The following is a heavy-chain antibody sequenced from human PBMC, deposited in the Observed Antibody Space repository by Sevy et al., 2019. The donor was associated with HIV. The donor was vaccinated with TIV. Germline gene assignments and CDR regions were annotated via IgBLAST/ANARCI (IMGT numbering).Heavy chain of an antibody. CDR3: ARGGGNGWYYFDY. V-gene: IGHV1-69*13. CDR2: IIPILGTV. J-gene: IGHJ4*02. Sequence: SVKVSCKASGGTFSSYGISWVRQDPGQGLEWMGGIIPILGTVNYAQKFQGRVTITADESTRTAYMELSSRRAEDTAVYYCARGGGNGWYYFDYWGQETLVTGSS. CDR1: GGTFSSYG. D-gene: IGHD6-19*01.